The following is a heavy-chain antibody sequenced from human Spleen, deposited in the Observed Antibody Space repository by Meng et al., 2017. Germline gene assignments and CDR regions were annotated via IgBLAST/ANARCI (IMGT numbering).Heavy chain of an antibody. CDR2: IIPIFGTA. CDR1: GGTFSSYA. Sequence: SVKVSCKASGGTFSSYAISWVRQAPGQGLEWMGGIIPIFGTANYAQKFQGRVTITADKSTSTAYMELSSLRSDDTAVYYCATVRFHYGSGRQYSLFDYWGQGTLVTVSS. V-gene: IGHV1-69*06. J-gene: IGHJ4*02. D-gene: IGHD3-10*01. CDR3: ATVRFHYGSGRQYSLFDY.